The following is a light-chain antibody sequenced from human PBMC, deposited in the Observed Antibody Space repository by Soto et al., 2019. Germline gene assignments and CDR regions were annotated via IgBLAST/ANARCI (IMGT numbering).Light chain of an antibody. CDR2: DAS. CDR1: QSISSW. Sequence: DIQMTQSPSTLSGSVGDRVAMTCRASQSISSWLAWYQQKPGKAPKLLIYDASSLESGVPSRFSGSGSGTEFTLTISSLQPDDFATYYCQQYNTYPWTFGQGTKVDIK. CDR3: QQYNTYPWT. J-gene: IGKJ1*01. V-gene: IGKV1-5*01.